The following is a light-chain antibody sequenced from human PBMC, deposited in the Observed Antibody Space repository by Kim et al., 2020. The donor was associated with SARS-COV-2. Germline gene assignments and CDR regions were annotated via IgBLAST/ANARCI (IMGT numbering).Light chain of an antibody. CDR2: DVN. J-gene: IGLJ1*01. CDR1: SSDVGGYNY. CDR3: SSYAGTNNFYV. Sequence: LTQPPSASGSPGQSVTISCTGSSSDVGGYNYVSWHQQHPGKAPKLIIYDVNNRPSGVPNRFSGSKSGNPASLTVSGLQSEDEADYYCSSYAGTNNFYVFGTGTKVTVL. V-gene: IGLV2-8*01.